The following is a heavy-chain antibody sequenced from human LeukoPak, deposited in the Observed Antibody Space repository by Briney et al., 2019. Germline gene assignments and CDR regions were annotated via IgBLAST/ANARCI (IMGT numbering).Heavy chain of an antibody. V-gene: IGHV3-20*04. CDR3: ARDRVVVATTTPPYWYFDL. CDR1: GFTVSSTY. J-gene: IGHJ2*01. CDR2: INWNGGST. Sequence: GGSLRLSCAASGFTVSSTYMSWVRQAPGKGLEWVSGINWNGGSTGYVDSVKGRFTISRDNAKNSLFLHMNSLRVEDTALYYCARDRVVVATTTPPYWYFDLWGRGTRVTVSS. D-gene: IGHD2-15*01.